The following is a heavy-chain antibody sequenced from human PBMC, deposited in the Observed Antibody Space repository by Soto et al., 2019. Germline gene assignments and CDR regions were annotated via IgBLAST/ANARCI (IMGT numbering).Heavy chain of an antibody. CDR2: IYPGDSDT. CDR1: GYSFTSYW. Sequence: GESLKISCKGSGYSFTSYWIGWVRQMPGKGLEWMGIIYPGDSDTRYSPSFQGQVTNSADKSISTAYLQWSSLKASDTAMYSCARHGKGRYLGAYYGMDVWGQGTTVTVSS. CDR3: ARHGKGRYLGAYYGMDV. J-gene: IGHJ6*02. V-gene: IGHV5-51*01. D-gene: IGHD3-9*01.